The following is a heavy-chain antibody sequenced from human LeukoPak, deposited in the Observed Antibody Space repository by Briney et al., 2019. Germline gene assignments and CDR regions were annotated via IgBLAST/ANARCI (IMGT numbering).Heavy chain of an antibody. V-gene: IGHV1-18*01. CDR3: ARGFSPLHYYYYMDV. Sequence: ASVKVSCKASGYTFASYGISWVRQAPGQGLEWMGWISAYNGNTNYAQKLQGRVTMTTDTSTSTAYMELRSLRSDDTAVYYCARGFSPLHYYYYMDVWGKGTTVTVSS. J-gene: IGHJ6*03. CDR2: ISAYNGNT. CDR1: GYTFASYG.